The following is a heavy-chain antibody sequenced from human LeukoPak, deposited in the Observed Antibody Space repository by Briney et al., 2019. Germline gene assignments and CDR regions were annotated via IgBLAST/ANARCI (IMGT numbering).Heavy chain of an antibody. CDR1: GGSISSCY. CDR2: IYTSGSN. D-gene: IGHD2-2*01. V-gene: IGHV4-4*07. Sequence: SETLSLTCTVSGGSISSCYWSWIRQPAGKGLEWIGRIYTSGSNNYYPSVKSRVTITVDTSKNQFSLKLSSMTAADAAVDYCASSPRYQLLLLFDFWGRGTLVTVSS. CDR3: ASSPRYQLLLLFDF. J-gene: IGHJ4*02.